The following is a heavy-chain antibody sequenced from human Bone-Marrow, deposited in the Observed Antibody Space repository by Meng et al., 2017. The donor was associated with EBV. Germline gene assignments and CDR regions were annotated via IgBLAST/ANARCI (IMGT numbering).Heavy chain of an antibody. V-gene: IGHV4-61*08. CDR3: ARHGNWNGRAFDF. CDR2: IFYSGST. CDR1: GGSVISGDYY. Sequence: QVQLQESGPGLVTPSETLSLTCGVSGGSVISGDYYWNWLRQPPGKGLEWVGSIFYSGSTNYNPSLKSRVSIALNASENQFSLQLSSVTAADSAVYYCARHGNWNGRAFDFWGQGTLVTVSS. D-gene: IGHD1-1*01. J-gene: IGHJ4*02.